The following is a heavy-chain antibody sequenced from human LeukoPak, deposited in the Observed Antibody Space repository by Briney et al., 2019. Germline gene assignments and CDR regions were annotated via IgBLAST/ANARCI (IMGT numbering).Heavy chain of an antibody. D-gene: IGHD5-18*01. V-gene: IGHV3-9*01. J-gene: IGHJ4*02. CDR2: ISWNSGSI. CDR3: AKDLTPFWIPILPLDY. Sequence: GGSLRLSCAASGFTFDDYAMHWVRQAPGKGLEWVSGISWNSGSIGYADSVKGRFTISRDNAKNSLYLQMNSLRAEDTALYYCAKDLTPFWIPILPLDYWGQGTLVTVSS. CDR1: GFTFDDYA.